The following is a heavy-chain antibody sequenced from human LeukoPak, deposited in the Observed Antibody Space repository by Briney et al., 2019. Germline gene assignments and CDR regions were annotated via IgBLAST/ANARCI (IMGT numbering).Heavy chain of an antibody. CDR2: MNPNSGNT. CDR1: GYTFTSYD. J-gene: IGHJ4*02. D-gene: IGHD6-13*01. CDR3: ARFSSRAAAGY. Sequence: GASVKVSCKASGYTFTSYDINGVRQATGQGLEWMGWMNPNSGNTGYAQKFQGRVTMTRDTTISTAYIELSSLRSEDKAVYYCARFSSRAAAGYWGQGTLVTVSS. V-gene: IGHV1-8*01.